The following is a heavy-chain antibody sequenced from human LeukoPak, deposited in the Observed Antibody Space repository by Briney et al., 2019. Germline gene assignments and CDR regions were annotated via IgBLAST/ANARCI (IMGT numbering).Heavy chain of an antibody. J-gene: IGHJ3*02. CDR1: RFTFSGYD. Sequence: GGSLRLSCAASRFTFSGYDMNWVRQAPGKGLEWVSHISESGTTIYYADSVKGRFTISRDNTKNSLYLQMNSLRAEDTAIYYCARDSQWRAFDIWGQGTMVTVSS. CDR3: ARDSQWRAFDI. V-gene: IGHV3-48*03. D-gene: IGHD6-19*01. CDR2: ISESGTTI.